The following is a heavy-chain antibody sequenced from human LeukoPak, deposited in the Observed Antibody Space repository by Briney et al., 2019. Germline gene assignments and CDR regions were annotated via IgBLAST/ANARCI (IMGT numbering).Heavy chain of an antibody. J-gene: IGHJ4*02. D-gene: IGHD6-13*01. CDR1: GYSFTSYW. V-gene: IGHV5-51*01. CDR3: ARPDGSSSSWYGGFDY. CDR2: IYPGDSDT. Sequence: GESLKISCKGSGYSFTSYWISWVRQMPGKGLEWMGIIYPGDSDTRYSPSFQGQVTISADKSISTAYLQWSSLKASDTAMYYCARPDGSSSSWYGGFDYWGQGTLVTVSS.